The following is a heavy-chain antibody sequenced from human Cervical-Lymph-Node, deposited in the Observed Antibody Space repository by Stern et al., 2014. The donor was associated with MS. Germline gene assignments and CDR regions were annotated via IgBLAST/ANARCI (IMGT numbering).Heavy chain of an antibody. CDR2: IFPGDSDT. J-gene: IGHJ4*02. Sequence: VQLVQSGAEVKKPGESLKISCKGSGYSFPSYWIGWVRQMPGKGLEWMGFIFPGDSDTRYSPSFQGQVTISADMSTSTAYMQWSRLKASDTAMYYCAGGHDYADWGQGTLVTVSS. CDR1: GYSFPSYW. V-gene: IGHV5-51*01. CDR3: AGGHDYAD. D-gene: IGHD4-17*01.